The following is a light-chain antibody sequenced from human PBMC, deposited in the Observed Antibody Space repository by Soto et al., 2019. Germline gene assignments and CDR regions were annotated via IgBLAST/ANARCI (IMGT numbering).Light chain of an antibody. CDR1: QSVLYSSNNKNY. J-gene: IGKJ2*01. CDR3: QQYYSTPYT. V-gene: IGKV4-1*01. CDR2: WAS. Sequence: DIVMTQSPDSLPVSLGERATINCKSSQSVLYSSNNKNYLAWYQQKPGQPPELLIYWASTRESGVPDRFSGSGSGTECTLTISSLQAEDVAVYYCQQYYSTPYTFGQGTKLEIK.